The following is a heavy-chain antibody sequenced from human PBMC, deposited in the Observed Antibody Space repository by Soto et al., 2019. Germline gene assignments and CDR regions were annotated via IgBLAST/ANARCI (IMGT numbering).Heavy chain of an antibody. CDR3: ARVLRGYRYPHRANYYYGMDV. D-gene: IGHD5-18*01. CDR2: IYYSGST. CDR1: GVSISSDEYY. V-gene: IGHV4-30-4*01. Sequence: SETLSLTCTVSGVSISSDEYYWSWIRQPPGKGLDCIGYIYYSGSTYYNPSLKSRVTLSVDTSENQFSLEVTSVTAADTAVYYCARVLRGYRYPHRANYYYGMDVWGQGTTVTVSS. J-gene: IGHJ6*02.